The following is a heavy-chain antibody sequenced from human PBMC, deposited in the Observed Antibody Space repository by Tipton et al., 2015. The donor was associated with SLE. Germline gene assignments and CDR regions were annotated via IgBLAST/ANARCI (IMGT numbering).Heavy chain of an antibody. J-gene: IGHJ3*02. Sequence: TLSLTCIVSGGSISSSSYYWGWIRQPPGKGLEWIGSVYYSGSTYYNPSLKSRVTISVDTSKNQFSPKLSSVTAADTAVYYCARPSSTSWYAAFDIWGQGTMVAVSS. V-gene: IGHV4-39*01. CDR3: ARPSSTSWYAAFDI. CDR1: GGSISSSSYY. CDR2: VYYSGST. D-gene: IGHD6-13*01.